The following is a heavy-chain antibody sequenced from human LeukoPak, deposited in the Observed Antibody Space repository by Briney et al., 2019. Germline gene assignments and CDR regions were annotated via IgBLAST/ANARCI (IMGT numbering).Heavy chain of an antibody. J-gene: IGHJ4*02. CDR1: GYTFTGYY. Sequence: ASVKVSCKASGYTFTGYYMHWVRQAPGQGLEWMGWINPNSGGTNYAQKFQGRVTMTRDTSISTAYMELSRLRSDDTAVYYCARAEGAVAGNFDYWGQGTLVTVSS. D-gene: IGHD6-19*01. V-gene: IGHV1-2*02. CDR2: INPNSGGT. CDR3: ARAEGAVAGNFDY.